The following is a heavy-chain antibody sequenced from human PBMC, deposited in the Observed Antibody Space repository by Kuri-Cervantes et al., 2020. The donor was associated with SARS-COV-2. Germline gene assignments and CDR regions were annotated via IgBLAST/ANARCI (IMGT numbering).Heavy chain of an antibody. CDR3: ARERGPDADGFDI. V-gene: IGHV3-30-3*01. Sequence: LSLTCAASGFFFGAYSMHWVRQASGKGLEWVAGLSFDGNNDYYTQSVKGRFTISRDNSNNTLFLHMDSLRGDDTAVYYCARERGPDADGFDIWGQGTMVTVSS. J-gene: IGHJ3*02. D-gene: IGHD3-10*01. CDR2: LSFDGNND. CDR1: GFFFGAYS.